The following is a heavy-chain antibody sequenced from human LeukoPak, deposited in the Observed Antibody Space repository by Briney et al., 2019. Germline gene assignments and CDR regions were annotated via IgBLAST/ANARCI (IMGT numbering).Heavy chain of an antibody. CDR3: AKYGDYKYFQH. J-gene: IGHJ1*01. V-gene: IGHV3-48*03. CDR2: ISSSGTTI. Sequence: GGSLRLSCAASGFTVSRYEMNWVRQAPGKGQEWVSYISSSGTTIYYADSVKGRFSISRDIAKNSLYLQMNSLRVEDTAAYYCAKYGDYKYFQHWGQGTLVTVSS. D-gene: IGHD4-17*01. CDR1: GFTVSRYE.